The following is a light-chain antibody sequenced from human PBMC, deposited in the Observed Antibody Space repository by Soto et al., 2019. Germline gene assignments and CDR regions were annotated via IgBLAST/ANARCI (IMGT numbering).Light chain of an antibody. Sequence: QSALTQPASVSGSPGQSITFSCSGSSSDVGGYNYVSWYQQHPDKAPKLVIYEVSNRPSGVSNRFSGSKSGNTASLTISGLQAEDEADYYCSSYTTPRSVVFGGGTKLTVL. CDR1: SSDVGGYNY. V-gene: IGLV2-14*01. CDR2: EVS. J-gene: IGLJ2*01. CDR3: SSYTTPRSVV.